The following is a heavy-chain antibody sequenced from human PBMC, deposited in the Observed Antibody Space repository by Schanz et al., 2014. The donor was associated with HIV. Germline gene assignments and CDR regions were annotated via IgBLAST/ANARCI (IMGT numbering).Heavy chain of an antibody. V-gene: IGHV3-30*03. CDR3: ARDALPSSVRGMISNWFDP. CDR2: ISYDAVNK. Sequence: QVQLVESGGGVVQPGRSLRLSCVASGFNFNSYGMHWVRQAPGKGREWVAVISYDAVNKFYADSVQGRFTISRDDSKNTVSLQMDDLRDEDTALYYCARDALPSSVRGMISNWFDPWGQGTLVTVSS. CDR1: GFNFNSYG. J-gene: IGHJ5*02. D-gene: IGHD3-10*01.